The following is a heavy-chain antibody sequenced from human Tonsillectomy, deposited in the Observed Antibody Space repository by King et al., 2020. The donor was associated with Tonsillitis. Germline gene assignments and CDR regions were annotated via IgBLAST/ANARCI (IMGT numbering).Heavy chain of an antibody. CDR1: GFTFSSYA. CDR3: AKSEDYYDSRTLGDAFDF. CDR2: ISGSGGST. V-gene: IGHV3-23*04. J-gene: IGHJ3*01. Sequence: VQLVESGGGLVQPGGSLRLSCAASGFTFSSYAMSWVRQAPGKGLEWVSAISGSGGSTYYADSVKGRFTISRDNSKNTLYLQMNSLRAEDTAVYYCAKSEDYYDSRTLGDAFDFWGQGTMVTVSS. D-gene: IGHD3-22*01.